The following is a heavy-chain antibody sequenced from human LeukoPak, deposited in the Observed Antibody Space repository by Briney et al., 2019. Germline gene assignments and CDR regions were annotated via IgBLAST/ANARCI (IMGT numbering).Heavy chain of an antibody. CDR1: GDSISSGDYY. CDR2: ISSSGST. CDR3: ARGRGDQDA. D-gene: IGHD2-2*01. Sequence: SETLSLTCTVSGDSISSGDYYWSWIRQPAGKGLEWIGRISSSGSTNYNPSLKSRVTISVDTSKNQFSLKLSSVTAADTAVYYCARGRGDQDAWGQGTMVTVSS. J-gene: IGHJ3*01. V-gene: IGHV4-61*02.